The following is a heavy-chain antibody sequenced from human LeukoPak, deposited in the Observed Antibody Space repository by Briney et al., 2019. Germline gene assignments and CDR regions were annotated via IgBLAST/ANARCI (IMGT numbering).Heavy chain of an antibody. J-gene: IGHJ4*02. CDR3: ARVRDTNFDY. D-gene: IGHD5-18*01. Sequence: GGFLRLSCTPSGFNFSTYTMTWVRQAPGKGLEWVSYISSSSSTIYYADSVKGRFTISRDNAKNSPYLQMNSLRDEDTAVYYCARVRDTNFDYWGQGTLVTVSS. V-gene: IGHV3-48*02. CDR2: ISSSSSTI. CDR1: GFNFSTYT.